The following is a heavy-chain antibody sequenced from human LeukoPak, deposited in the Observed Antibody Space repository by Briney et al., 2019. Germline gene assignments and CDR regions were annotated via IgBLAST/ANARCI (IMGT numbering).Heavy chain of an antibody. V-gene: IGHV1-2*02. J-gene: IGHJ5*02. CDR2: INPNSGGT. CDR3: ARDRITDCSTTSCTIANWFDP. D-gene: IGHD2-2*01. Sequence: ASVKVSCKASGYTFIDYYMHWMRQAPGQGLEWMGWINPNSGGTDYAQKFQGRVAMTRDTSIDTAYMELSRLTSDDTAVHYCARDRITDCSTTSCTIANWFDPWGQGTLVTVSS. CDR1: GYTFIDYY.